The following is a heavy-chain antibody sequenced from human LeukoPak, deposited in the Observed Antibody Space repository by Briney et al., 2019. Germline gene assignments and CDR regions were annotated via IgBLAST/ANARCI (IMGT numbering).Heavy chain of an antibody. V-gene: IGHV4-59*01. CDR3: ARVGGSSWYSVDAFDI. CDR2: IYYSGST. D-gene: IGHD6-13*01. CDR1: GGSISSYY. Sequence: SETLSLTCTVSGGSISSYYWSWIRQPPGKGLEWIGYIYYSGSTNYNPSLKSRVTISVDTSKNQFSLKLSSVTAADTAVYYCARVGGSSWYSVDAFDIWGQGTMVTVSS. J-gene: IGHJ3*02.